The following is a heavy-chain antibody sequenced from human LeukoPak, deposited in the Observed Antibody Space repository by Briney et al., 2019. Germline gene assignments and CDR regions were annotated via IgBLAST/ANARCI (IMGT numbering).Heavy chain of an antibody. CDR3: AKDIGGGYSSSWFDF. Sequence: GGSLRLSCAASGFTFSSYEMNWVRQAPGKGLEWVSYISSSGSTIYYADSVKGRFTISRDNAKNSLYLQMNSLRAEDMALYYCAKDIGGGYSSSWFDFWGQGTLVTVSS. V-gene: IGHV3-48*03. CDR1: GFTFSSYE. J-gene: IGHJ4*02. D-gene: IGHD6-13*01. CDR2: ISSSGSTI.